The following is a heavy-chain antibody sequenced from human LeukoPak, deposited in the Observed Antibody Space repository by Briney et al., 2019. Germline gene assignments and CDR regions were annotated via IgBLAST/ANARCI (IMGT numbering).Heavy chain of an antibody. V-gene: IGHV3-33*01. J-gene: IGHJ4*02. CDR1: GFTFSSYG. Sequence: PGRSLRLSCAASGFTFSSYGMHWVRQAPGKGLEWVAVIWYDGSNKYYADSVKGRFTIPRDNSKNTLYLQMNSLRAEDTAVYYCARDGEVGRDIVVVVAHPPDYWGQGTLVTVSS. CDR2: IWYDGSNK. CDR3: ARDGEVGRDIVVVVAHPPDY. D-gene: IGHD2-15*01.